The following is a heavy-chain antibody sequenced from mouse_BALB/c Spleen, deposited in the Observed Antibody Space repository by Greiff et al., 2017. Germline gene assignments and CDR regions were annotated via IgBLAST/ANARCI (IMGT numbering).Heavy chain of an antibody. CDR2: IWGDGST. CDR1: GFSLTGYG. J-gene: IGHJ3*01. CDR3: AREGTTASFAY. Sequence: QVQLKESGPGLVAPSQSLSITCTASGFSLTGYGVNWVRQPPGKGLEWLGMIWGDGSTDYNSALISRLSISKDNSKSQVFLKMNSLQTDDTARYYCAREGTTASFAYWGQGTLVTVSA. D-gene: IGHD1-2*01. V-gene: IGHV2-6-7*01.